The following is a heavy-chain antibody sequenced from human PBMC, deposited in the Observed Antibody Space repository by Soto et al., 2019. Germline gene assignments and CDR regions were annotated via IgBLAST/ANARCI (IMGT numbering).Heavy chain of an antibody. CDR3: ARVQIDEYYDFWSGSYAFDI. CDR2: INSDGSST. D-gene: IGHD3-3*01. J-gene: IGHJ3*02. Sequence: PGGSLRRSCAASGFTFSSYWMHWVRQAPGKGLVWVSRINSDGSSTSYADSVKGRFTISRDNAKNTLYLQMNSLRAEDTAVYYCARVQIDEYYDFWSGSYAFDIWGQGTMVTVSS. V-gene: IGHV3-74*01. CDR1: GFTFSSYW.